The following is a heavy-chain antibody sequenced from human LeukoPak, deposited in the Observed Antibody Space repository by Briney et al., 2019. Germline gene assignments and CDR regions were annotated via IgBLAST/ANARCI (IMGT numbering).Heavy chain of an antibody. CDR1: GDSISSYNHY. Sequence: SETLSLTCTVSGDSISSYNHYWAWIRQPPGKGLGWLGRICYGGSTHDNPSLKSRVTISVDTSKNQFSLRVTSATAADTAVYYCARMMYGNGWNRYYFDYWGQGTLVTVSS. V-gene: IGHV4-39*01. J-gene: IGHJ4*02. CDR3: ARMMYGNGWNRYYFDY. CDR2: ICYGGST. D-gene: IGHD6-19*01.